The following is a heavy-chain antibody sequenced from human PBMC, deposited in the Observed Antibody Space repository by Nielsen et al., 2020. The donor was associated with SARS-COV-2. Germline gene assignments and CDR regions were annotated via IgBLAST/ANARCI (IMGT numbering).Heavy chain of an antibody. V-gene: IGHV5-51*01. D-gene: IGHD5-12*01. CDR1: GYDFTTYW. CDR2: IYPGDSDS. CDR3: ARRGYSYSFDY. J-gene: IGHJ4*02. Sequence: GESLKISCEASGYDFTTYWIGWVRQMPGKGPGWMGIIYPGDSDSKFSPSFQGQVTISVDNSISTAYLQWNSLKASDTAMYYCARRGYSYSFDYWGQGTLVTVSS.